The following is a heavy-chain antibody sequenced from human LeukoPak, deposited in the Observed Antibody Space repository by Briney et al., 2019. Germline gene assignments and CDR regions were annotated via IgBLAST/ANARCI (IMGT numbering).Heavy chain of an antibody. CDR1: GFTFSSYE. D-gene: IGHD1-26*01. V-gene: IGHV3-48*03. CDR3: ARGSGGSYYPYFDY. CDR2: ISSSGSTI. J-gene: IGHJ4*02. Sequence: PGGSLRLSCAASGFTFSSYEMNWVRQAPGKGLEWVSYISSSGSTIYYADSVKGRFTISRDNAKNSLYLQMNSLRAEDTAVYYCARGSGGSYYPYFDYWGQGTLVTVSS.